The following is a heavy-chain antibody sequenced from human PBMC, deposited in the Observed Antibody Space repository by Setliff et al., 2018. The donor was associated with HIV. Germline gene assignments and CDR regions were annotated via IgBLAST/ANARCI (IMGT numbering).Heavy chain of an antibody. CDR1: GFISSTYW. V-gene: IGHV3-53*01. D-gene: IGHD3-16*01. Sequence: HPGGSLRLSCAASGFISSTYWMNWVRQAPGKGLEWVSFVHNTDTYYANSVKGRFTISRDNSKTMVFLRMNSLRPEDSAMYYCVRGETYAHWPKGDYWGQGTLVTVSS. CDR2: VHNTDT. CDR3: VRGETYAHWPKGDY. J-gene: IGHJ4*02.